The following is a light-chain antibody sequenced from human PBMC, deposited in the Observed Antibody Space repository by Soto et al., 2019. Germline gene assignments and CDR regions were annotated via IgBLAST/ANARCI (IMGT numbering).Light chain of an antibody. Sequence: IQLTQSPSSLSASVGDRVTITCRASQDISNYLAWYQQKPGKAPKLLIYAAFILQSGAPSRFSGSGSGTDFTLTIRSLQPEDFATCYCQQVNSYPRTFGQGTKVEIK. CDR1: QDISNY. CDR2: AAF. J-gene: IGKJ1*01. V-gene: IGKV1-9*01. CDR3: QQVNSYPRT.